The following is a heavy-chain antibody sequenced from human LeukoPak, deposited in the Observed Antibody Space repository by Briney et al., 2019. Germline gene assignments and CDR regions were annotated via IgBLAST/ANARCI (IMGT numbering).Heavy chain of an antibody. CDR2: IRFDGSNK. D-gene: IGHD3-10*01. CDR3: ARGPFTMVRGLNRGHYFDY. Sequence: GGSLRLSCAASGFTFSSYGMYWVRQAPGKGLEWVAFIRFDGSNKYYADTVKGRFTISRDNSKNTLYLQMNSLRPEDTAVYYCARGPFTMVRGLNRGHYFDYWGQGTLVTVSS. V-gene: IGHV3-30*02. CDR1: GFTFSSYG. J-gene: IGHJ4*02.